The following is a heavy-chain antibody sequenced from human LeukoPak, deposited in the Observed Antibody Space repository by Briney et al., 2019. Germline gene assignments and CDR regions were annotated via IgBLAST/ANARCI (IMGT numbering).Heavy chain of an antibody. V-gene: IGHV4-34*01. CDR2: INHSGST. Sequence: SETLSLTCAVYGGSFSGYYWSWIRQPPGKGLEWIGEINHSGSTNYNPSLKSRVTISVDTSKNQFSLKLSSVTAADTAVYYCARVPLYYYDSSGYYSGVYYFDYWGQGTLVTVSS. D-gene: IGHD3-22*01. CDR3: ARVPLYYYDSSGYYSGVYYFDY. CDR1: GGSFSGYY. J-gene: IGHJ4*02.